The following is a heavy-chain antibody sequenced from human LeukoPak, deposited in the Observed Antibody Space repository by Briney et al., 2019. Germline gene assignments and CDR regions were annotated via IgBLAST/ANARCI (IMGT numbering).Heavy chain of an antibody. J-gene: IGHJ4*02. V-gene: IGHV1-69*04. Sequence: ASVKVSCKASGGTFSSYAISWVRQAPGQGLVWMGRIIPILGIANYAQKFQGRVTMATDTSTSTAYMELRSLRSDDTAVYYCARGPHERSGYPDDWGQGTLVTVSS. CDR3: ARGPHERSGYPDD. CDR2: IIPILGIA. CDR1: GGTFSSYA. D-gene: IGHD3-22*01.